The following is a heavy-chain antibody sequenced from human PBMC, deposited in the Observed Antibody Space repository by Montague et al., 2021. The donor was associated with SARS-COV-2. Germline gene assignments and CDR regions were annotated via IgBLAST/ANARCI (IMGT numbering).Heavy chain of an antibody. CDR2: LYTSGST. D-gene: IGHD5-12*01. CDR1: GASVRTYY. CDR3: ARDGADYSFAHYHEMDV. Sequence: SETLFLTCTVSGASVRTYYWSWIRQSAGKKLEWMGRLYTSGSTYYNPSFKSRVTMSLDTSKNLFSLNLSSMTAADTAVYYCARDGADYSFAHYHEMDVWGQGIAVTVSS. V-gene: IGHV4-4*07. J-gene: IGHJ6*02.